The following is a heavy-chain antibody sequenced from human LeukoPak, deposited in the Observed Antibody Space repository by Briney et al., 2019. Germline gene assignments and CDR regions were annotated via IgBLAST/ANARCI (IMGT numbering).Heavy chain of an antibody. V-gene: IGHV4-39*07. D-gene: IGHD3-22*01. CDR1: GGSIISSSYY. Sequence: PSETLSLTCTVSGGSIISSSYYWDWIRQPPGKGLEWIGSIYYIGSTYYNPSLKSRVTISVDTSKSQFSLKVSSVTAADTAVYYCARDRFDDSSGYYYHYYYYMDVWGKGTTVTVSS. CDR2: IYYIGST. CDR3: ARDRFDDSSGYYYHYYYYMDV. J-gene: IGHJ6*03.